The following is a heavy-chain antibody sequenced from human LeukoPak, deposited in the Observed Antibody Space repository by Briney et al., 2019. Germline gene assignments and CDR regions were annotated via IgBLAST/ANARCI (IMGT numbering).Heavy chain of an antibody. CDR2: IYHSGST. Sequence: PSETLSLTCTVSGGSISSGGYYWSWIRQPPGKGLEWIGYIYHSGSTYYNPSLKSRVTISVDRSKNQFSLKLSSVTAADTAVYYCARDTGRGEWGSAYYFDYWGQGTLVTVSS. V-gene: IGHV4-30-2*01. CDR3: ARDTGRGEWGSAYYFDY. J-gene: IGHJ4*02. D-gene: IGHD7-27*01. CDR1: GGSISSGGYY.